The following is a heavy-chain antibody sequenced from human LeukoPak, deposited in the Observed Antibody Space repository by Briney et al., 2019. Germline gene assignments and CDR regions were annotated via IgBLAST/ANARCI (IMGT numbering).Heavy chain of an antibody. CDR3: VHTYYYAPGNSAFDY. CDR2: IYWDDDK. D-gene: IGHD3-10*01. Sequence: SGPTLVKPTQTLTLTCTFSGFSLSTSGVGVGWIRQPPGKALEWLALIYWDDDKRYSPSLKSRLTITNDTSKNQVVLTMTNMDPVDTATYFCVHTYYYAPGNSAFDYWGQGTLVTVSS. J-gene: IGHJ4*02. V-gene: IGHV2-5*02. CDR1: GFSLSTSGVG.